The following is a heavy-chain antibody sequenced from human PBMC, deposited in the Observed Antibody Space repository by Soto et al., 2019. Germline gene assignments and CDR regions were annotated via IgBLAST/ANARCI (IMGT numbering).Heavy chain of an antibody. CDR2: ISHRGTT. Sequence: SETLSLTCAVSGGSIGNNYWWSWVRRSPGKGLVWIGEISHRGTTNYNPSLKSRVTISLDKSKNQLSLKLNSVTAADTAMYYCSRHGGYDLVSCGRGTMVIVSS. CDR1: GGSIGNNYW. D-gene: IGHD5-12*01. J-gene: IGHJ4*03. V-gene: IGHV4-4*02. CDR3: SRHGGYDLVS.